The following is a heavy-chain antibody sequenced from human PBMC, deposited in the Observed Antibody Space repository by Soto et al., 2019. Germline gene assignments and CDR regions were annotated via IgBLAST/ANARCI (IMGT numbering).Heavy chain of an antibody. D-gene: IGHD2-21*02. CDR3: ARDRWGDSTSPYYYYYGMDG. CDR1: GGTFSSYA. J-gene: IGHJ6*02. V-gene: IGHV1-69*01. Sequence: QVQLVQSGAEVKKPGSSVKVSCKASGGTFSSYAISWVRQAPGQGLEWMGGIIPIFGTANYAQKFQGRVTITADESTSTAYMELSRLRSEDTAVYYCARDRWGDSTSPYYYYYGMDGWGQGTTVTVSS. CDR2: IIPIFGTA.